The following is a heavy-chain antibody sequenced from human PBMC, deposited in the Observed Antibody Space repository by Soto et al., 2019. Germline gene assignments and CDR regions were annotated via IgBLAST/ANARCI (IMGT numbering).Heavy chain of an antibody. J-gene: IGHJ4*02. CDR1: GFTFDDYA. Sequence: EAQLVESGGGLVQPGRSLRLSCVASGFTFDDYAIHWVQQAPGKGLEWVSGISWNGAATGYADSVKGRFTISRDNAKNSLYLQMSSLRTEDTAIYYCANLPLYGSGFDCWGQGTLVTVSS. D-gene: IGHD3-10*01. CDR2: ISWNGAAT. V-gene: IGHV3-9*01. CDR3: ANLPLYGSGFDC.